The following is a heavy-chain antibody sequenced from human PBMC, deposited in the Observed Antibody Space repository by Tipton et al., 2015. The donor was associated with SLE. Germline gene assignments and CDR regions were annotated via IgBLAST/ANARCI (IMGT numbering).Heavy chain of an antibody. CDR1: GGSVRSHY. D-gene: IGHD1-26*01. J-gene: IGHJ5*02. CDR2: ISDSGST. V-gene: IGHV4-59*02. Sequence: TLSLTCTVSGGSVRSHYWSWIRQSPGKGLEWIGYISDSGSTHYNPSLKSRVAISVDTSKNHFSLILTSVSAADTAVYYCARFSWEPPTWFDPWAREPWSPSP. CDR3: ARFSWEPPTWFDP.